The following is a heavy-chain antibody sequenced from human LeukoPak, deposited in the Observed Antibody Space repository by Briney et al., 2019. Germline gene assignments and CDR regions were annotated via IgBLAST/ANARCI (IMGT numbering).Heavy chain of an antibody. V-gene: IGHV3-7*01. J-gene: IGHJ3*02. D-gene: IGHD3-3*01. CDR1: GFTFSSKW. CDR2: IKHDGSEK. Sequence: GGSLRLSCAASGFTFSSKWMSWVRQAPGKGLEWVANIKHDGSEKYCVDSVKGRFTISRDNAKNSLYLQMNSLRAEDTAVYYCARGRELRFLEWLLDDAFDIWGQGTMVTVSS. CDR3: ARGRELRFLEWLLDDAFDI.